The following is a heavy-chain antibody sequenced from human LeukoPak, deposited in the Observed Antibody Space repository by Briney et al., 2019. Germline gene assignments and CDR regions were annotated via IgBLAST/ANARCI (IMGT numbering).Heavy chain of an antibody. CDR3: AKDKYSSSWALDY. CDR2: ISISGTTR. Sequence: GGSLTLSCVVSGFTFSNYEMNWVRQAPGKGLEWVSYISISGTTRYYADSVKGRFTISRDNSKNSLYLQMNSLRTEDTALYYCAKDKYSSSWALDYWGQGTLVTVSS. V-gene: IGHV3-48*03. D-gene: IGHD6-13*01. J-gene: IGHJ4*02. CDR1: GFTFSNYE.